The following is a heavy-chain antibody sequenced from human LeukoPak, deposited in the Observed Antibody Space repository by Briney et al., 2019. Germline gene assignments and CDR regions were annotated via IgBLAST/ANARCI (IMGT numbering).Heavy chain of an antibody. Sequence: SETLSLTSAVYGGSFSGYYWSWIRQPPGKGLEWIGEIKHSGSTNYSPSLKSRVTISVDTSKNQFSLKLSSVTAADTAVYFCARGDSSGYRYWGQGTLVTVSS. D-gene: IGHD3-22*01. CDR1: GGSFSGYY. J-gene: IGHJ4*02. CDR2: IKHSGST. V-gene: IGHV4-34*01. CDR3: ARGDSSGYRY.